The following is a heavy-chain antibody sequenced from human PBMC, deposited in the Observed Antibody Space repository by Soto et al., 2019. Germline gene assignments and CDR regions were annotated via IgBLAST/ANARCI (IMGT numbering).Heavy chain of an antibody. Sequence: GGSLRLSCTASGFTFGDYAMSWFRQAPGKGLEWVGFIRSKAYGGTTEYAASVKGRFTISRDDSKSIAYLQMNSLKTEDTAVYYCTRARIIVLVPAAPYDAFDIWGQGTMVTVSS. J-gene: IGHJ3*02. D-gene: IGHD2-2*01. CDR3: TRARIIVLVPAAPYDAFDI. CDR1: GFTFGDYA. V-gene: IGHV3-49*03. CDR2: IRSKAYGGTT.